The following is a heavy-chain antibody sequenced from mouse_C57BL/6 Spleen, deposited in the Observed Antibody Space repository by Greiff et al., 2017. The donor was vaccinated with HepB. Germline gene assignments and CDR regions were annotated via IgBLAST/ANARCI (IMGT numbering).Heavy chain of an antibody. CDR3: TRGGYYDYDGAFAY. Sequence: QVQLQQSGAELVRPGASVTLSCKASGYTFTDYEMHWVKQTPVHGLEWIGAIDPETGGTAYNQKFKGKAILTADKSSSTAYMELRSLTSEDSAVYYCTRGGYYDYDGAFAYWGQGTLVTVSA. V-gene: IGHV1-15*01. D-gene: IGHD2-4*01. CDR2: IDPETGGT. J-gene: IGHJ3*01. CDR1: GYTFTDYE.